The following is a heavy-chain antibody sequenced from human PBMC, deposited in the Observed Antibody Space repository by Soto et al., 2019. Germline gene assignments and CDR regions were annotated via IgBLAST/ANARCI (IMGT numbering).Heavy chain of an antibody. D-gene: IGHD5-18*01. Sequence: QITLKESGPTLVKPTQTLTLTCTFSGFSLSTSGVGVGWIRQPPGKALEWLALIYWNDDKRYSPSLKSRLTIPKDTSKNQVVLTMTNIDPVDTATYYCAHRLPQPVDTAMVHYAFDIWGQGTMVTVSS. J-gene: IGHJ3*02. CDR2: IYWNDDK. CDR3: AHRLPQPVDTAMVHYAFDI. CDR1: GFSLSTSGVG. V-gene: IGHV2-5*01.